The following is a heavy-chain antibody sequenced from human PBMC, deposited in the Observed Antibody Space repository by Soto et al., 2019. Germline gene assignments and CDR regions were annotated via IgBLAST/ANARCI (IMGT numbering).Heavy chain of an antibody. CDR3: YIPAAMGINYYYYYYMDV. CDR2: IKSKTDGGTT. V-gene: IGHV3-15*01. CDR1: GFTFSNAW. Sequence: GGSLRLSCAASGFTFSNAWMSWVRQAPGKGLEWVGRIKSKTDGGTTDYAAPVKGRFTISRDDSKNTLYLQMNSLKTEDTAVYYCYIPAAMGINYYYYYYMDVWGKGTTVTVSS. J-gene: IGHJ6*03. D-gene: IGHD2-2*01.